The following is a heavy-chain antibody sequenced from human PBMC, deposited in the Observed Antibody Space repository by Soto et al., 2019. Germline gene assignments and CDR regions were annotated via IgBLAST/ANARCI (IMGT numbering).Heavy chain of an antibody. CDR2: IIPILGIA. V-gene: IGHV1-69*02. CDR3: AMEYCSSTSCHRDY. Sequence: QVQLVQSGAEVKNPGSSVKVSCKASGGTFSSYTISWVRQATGQGLEWMGRIIPILGIANYAQKFQGSVPITADKLTSTAYMELSSLRSEDTAVYYCAMEYCSSTSCHRDYWCQGTLVTVSS. J-gene: IGHJ4*02. D-gene: IGHD2-2*02. CDR1: GGTFSSYT.